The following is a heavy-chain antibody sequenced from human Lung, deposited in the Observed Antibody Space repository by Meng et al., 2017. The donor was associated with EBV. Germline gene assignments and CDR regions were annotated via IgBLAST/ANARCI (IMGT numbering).Heavy chain of an antibody. V-gene: IGHV6-1*01. CDR2: TYYRSKWYN. J-gene: IGHJ2*01. CDR3: ARGATSVFDL. Sequence: VQREQLGPGLADPSQTPPITCAISGDSVSSSSAAWTWIRQSPSRGLEWLGRTYYRSKWYNDYAVFVKSRITINPDTSKNQFSLQLNSVTPEDTAVYYCARGATSVFDLWGRGTLITVSS. CDR1: GDSVSSSSAA.